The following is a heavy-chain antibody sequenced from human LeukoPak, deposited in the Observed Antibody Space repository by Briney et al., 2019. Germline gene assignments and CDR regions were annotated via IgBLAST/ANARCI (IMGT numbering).Heavy chain of an antibody. CDR3: ASSPGSITTGDFQH. CDR1: GYTFTSYG. Sequence: ASVKVSCKASGYTFTSYGISWVRQAPGQGLEWMGWISAYNGNTNYAQKLQGRVTMTTDTSTSTAYMELSSLRSEDTAVYYCASSPGSITTGDFQHWGQGTLVTVSS. J-gene: IGHJ1*01. D-gene: IGHD3-22*01. V-gene: IGHV1-18*01. CDR2: ISAYNGNT.